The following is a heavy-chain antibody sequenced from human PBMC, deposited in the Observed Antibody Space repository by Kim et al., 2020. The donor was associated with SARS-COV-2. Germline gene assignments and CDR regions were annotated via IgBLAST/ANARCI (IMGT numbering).Heavy chain of an antibody. CDR2: IFTGGSDI. V-gene: IGHV5-51*01. CDR1: FSPFPHYW. J-gene: IGHJ4*02. Sequence: SFSFSFSPFPHYWIGWVRQMPGKGLEWMGIIFTGGSDIRYSPSFQGQVTISVDKSVSTAYLRWSSLRDSDTAIDSWARRGSGNYDYVDYWGKGTLGTV. D-gene: IGHD1-26*01. CDR3: ARRGSGNYDYVDY.